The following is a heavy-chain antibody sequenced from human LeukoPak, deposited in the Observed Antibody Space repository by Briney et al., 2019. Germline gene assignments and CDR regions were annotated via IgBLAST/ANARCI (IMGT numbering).Heavy chain of an antibody. CDR1: GGSISSYY. J-gene: IGHJ3*02. D-gene: IGHD5-18*01. CDR3: ASNVDTSMAVIGAFDI. CDR2: IYYRGTT. Sequence: PSETLSLTCTVSGGSISSYYWSWIRQPPGKGLEWIGFIYYRGTTSHNPSLKSRVMISVDTSKNQFSLKLSSVTAADTAMYYCASNVDTSMAVIGAFDIWGQGTLVSVSS. V-gene: IGHV4-59*08.